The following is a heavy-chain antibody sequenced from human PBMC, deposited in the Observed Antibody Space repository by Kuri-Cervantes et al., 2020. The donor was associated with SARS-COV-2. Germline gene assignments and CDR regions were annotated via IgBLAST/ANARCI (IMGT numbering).Heavy chain of an antibody. J-gene: IGHJ6*02. Sequence: GGSLRLSCAASGFTFSSYGMHWVRQAPGKGLEWVSAISGSGGSTYYADSVKGRFTISRDNSKNTLYLQMNSLRAEDTAVYYCGSSRWGYYYYGMDVWGQGTTVTVSS. CDR3: GSSRWGYYYYGMDV. D-gene: IGHD3-16*01. V-gene: IGHV3-NL1*01. CDR1: GFTFSSYG. CDR2: ISGSGGST.